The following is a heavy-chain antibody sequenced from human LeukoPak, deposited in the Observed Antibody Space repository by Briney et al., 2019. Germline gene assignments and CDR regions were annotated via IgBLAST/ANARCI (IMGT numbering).Heavy chain of an antibody. V-gene: IGHV5-10-1*01. CDR1: GYSFTSYW. CDR3: ARHPKWFGELGALDY. D-gene: IGHD3-10*01. J-gene: IGHJ4*02. Sequence: GESLRISCKGSGYSFTSYWISWVRQMPGKGLEWMGRIDPSDSYTNYSPSFQGHVTISADKSISTAYLQWSSLKASDTAMYYCARHPKWFGELGALDYWGQGTLATVSS. CDR2: IDPSDSYT.